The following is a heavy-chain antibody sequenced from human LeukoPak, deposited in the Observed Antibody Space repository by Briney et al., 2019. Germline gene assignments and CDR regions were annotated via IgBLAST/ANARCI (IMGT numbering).Heavy chain of an antibody. D-gene: IGHD5-18*01. CDR1: GGSFSGYY. Sequence: SETLSLTCAVYGGSFSGYYWSWIRQPPGKGLEWIGYIYHSGSTYYNPSLKSRVTISADRSKNQFSLKLSSVTAADTAVYYCARAPGGYSYGYPDYWGQGTLVTVSS. J-gene: IGHJ4*02. V-gene: IGHV4-30-2*01. CDR3: ARAPGGYSYGYPDY. CDR2: IYHSGST.